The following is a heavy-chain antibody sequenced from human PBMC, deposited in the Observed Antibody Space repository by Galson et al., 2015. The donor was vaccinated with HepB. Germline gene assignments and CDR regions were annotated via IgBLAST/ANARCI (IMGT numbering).Heavy chain of an antibody. V-gene: IGHV3-21*01. CDR2: ISHTGSYI. CDR1: GFTFSSYT. Sequence: SLRLSCAASGFTFSSYTMNWVRQAPGKGLEWVSSISHTGSYIYYADSMKGRFTTSRDNAKNSLYLQMNSLRAEDTAVYYCAREMAEYNILTGYSPWGQGTLVTVSS. CDR3: AREMAEYNILTGYSP. D-gene: IGHD3-9*01. J-gene: IGHJ5*02.